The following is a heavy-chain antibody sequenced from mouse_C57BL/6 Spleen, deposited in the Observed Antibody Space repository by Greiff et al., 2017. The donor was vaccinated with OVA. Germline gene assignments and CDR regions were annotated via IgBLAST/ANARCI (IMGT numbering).Heavy chain of an antibody. J-gene: IGHJ1*03. CDR3: ARDWGITTVVYWYFDV. Sequence: QVHVKQPGAELVKPGASAKLSCKASGYTFTSYWMHWVKQRPGQGLEWIGMIHPNSGSTNYNEKFKSKATLTVDKSSSTAYMQLSSLTSEDSAVYYCARDWGITTVVYWYFDVWGTGTTVTVSS. CDR2: IHPNSGST. V-gene: IGHV1-64*01. D-gene: IGHD1-1*01. CDR1: GYTFTSYW.